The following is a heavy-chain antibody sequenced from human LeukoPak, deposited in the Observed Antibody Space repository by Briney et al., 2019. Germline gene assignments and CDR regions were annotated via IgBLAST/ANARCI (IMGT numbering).Heavy chain of an antibody. J-gene: IGHJ3*02. CDR2: IYTSGST. CDR3: ARAPSNYDSSGYYYVYAFDI. Sequence: SETLSLTCTVSGGSISSGSYYWSWIRQPAGKGLEWIGRIYTSGSTNYNPSLKSRVTISVDTSKSQFSLKLSSVTAADTAVYYCARAPSNYDSSGYYYVYAFDIWGQGTMVTVSS. CDR1: GGSISSGSYY. V-gene: IGHV4-61*02. D-gene: IGHD3-22*01.